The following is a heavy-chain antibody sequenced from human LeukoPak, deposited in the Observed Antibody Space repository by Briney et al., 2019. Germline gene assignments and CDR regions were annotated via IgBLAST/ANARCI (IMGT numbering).Heavy chain of an antibody. J-gene: IGHJ6*02. V-gene: IGHV3-21*01. CDR3: ARDKSPDTAMGANYYYYYGMDV. D-gene: IGHD5-18*01. CDR2: ISSSSSYI. Sequence: GGSLRLSCAASGFTFSSYSMNWVRQAPGEGLEWVSSISSSSSYIYYADSVKGRFTISRDNAKNSLYLQMNSLRAEDTAVYYCARDKSPDTAMGANYYYYYGMDVWGQGTTVTVSS. CDR1: GFTFSSYS.